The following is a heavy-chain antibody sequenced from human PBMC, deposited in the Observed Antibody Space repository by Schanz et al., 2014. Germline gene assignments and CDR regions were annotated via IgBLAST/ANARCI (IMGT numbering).Heavy chain of an antibody. D-gene: IGHD6-13*01. J-gene: IGHJ6*02. CDR1: GFAFSVYG. CDR3: AREEGWGIAAAGPKHYYSGMDV. V-gene: IGHV3-33*01. CDR2: IWSDGSTK. Sequence: QVQMVESGGGVVQPGRSLRLSCAASGFAFSVYGMHWVRQAPGKGPEWVAVIWSDGSTKYYADSVKGRFTISRDNSKNTLYLQMNSLRAEDTAVYYCAREEGWGIAAAGPKHYYSGMDVWGQGTTVTVSS.